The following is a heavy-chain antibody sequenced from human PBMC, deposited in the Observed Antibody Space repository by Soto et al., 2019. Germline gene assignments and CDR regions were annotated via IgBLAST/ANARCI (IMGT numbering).Heavy chain of an antibody. Sequence: GGSLRLSCGASGFTFSDNAMTWVRQAPGKGLEWVSSISDDGDSTYYADSVKGRFAVSRDNSKNTLFLHMNSLGAEDTAVYYCPKSLSTAVNYGLDVWGPGTSVTVSS. V-gene: IGHV3-23*01. CDR1: GFTFSDNA. CDR3: PKSLSTAVNYGLDV. CDR2: ISDDGDST. J-gene: IGHJ6*02. D-gene: IGHD2-2*01.